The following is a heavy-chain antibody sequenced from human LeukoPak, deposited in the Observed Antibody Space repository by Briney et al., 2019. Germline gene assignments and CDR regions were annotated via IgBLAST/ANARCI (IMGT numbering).Heavy chain of an antibody. Sequence: GGSLRLSCAASGFDFGAYEMSWVRQAPGKGLEWVAYFAGSDTTKYYADSVRGRFTISRDNAKKSLYLQMNSLRAEDTALYYCTTLGYHLDSWGQGTLVTVSS. J-gene: IGHJ4*02. D-gene: IGHD3-22*01. CDR2: FAGSDTTK. CDR1: GFDFGAYE. CDR3: TTLGYHLDS. V-gene: IGHV3-48*03.